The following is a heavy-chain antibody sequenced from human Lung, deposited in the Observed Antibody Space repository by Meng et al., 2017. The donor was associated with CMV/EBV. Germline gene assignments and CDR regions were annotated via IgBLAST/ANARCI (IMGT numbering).Heavy chain of an antibody. CDR3: VHSIYGGTYFDF. D-gene: IGHD4-23*01. V-gene: IGHV2-5*01. Sequence: FSGFSLPTGGVGVGWIRQPPGQAMEWLAIIYWNDEKRHSPSLKSRLTITRDTSKNQVVLTMTNMDPVDTATYYCVHSIYGGTYFDFWGQGTLVTVSS. CDR1: GFSLPTGGVG. CDR2: IYWNDEK. J-gene: IGHJ4*02.